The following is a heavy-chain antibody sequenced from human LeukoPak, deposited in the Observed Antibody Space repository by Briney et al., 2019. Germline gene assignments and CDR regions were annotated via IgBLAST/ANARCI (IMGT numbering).Heavy chain of an antibody. CDR3: ARDPTYYLRYGYFDF. CDR1: GFIFSSYD. V-gene: IGHV3-30*03. Sequence: GGSLRLSCAASGFIFSSYDMHWVRQAPGKGLEWVAIISYDGSNKYYADSVKGRFTISRVNSNNTLYLQMNSLRADDTAVYYCARDPTYYLRYGYFDFWGQGILVTVSS. CDR2: ISYDGSNK. D-gene: IGHD1-26*01. J-gene: IGHJ4*02.